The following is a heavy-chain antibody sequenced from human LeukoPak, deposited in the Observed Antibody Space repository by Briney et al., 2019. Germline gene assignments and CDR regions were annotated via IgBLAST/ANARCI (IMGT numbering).Heavy chain of an antibody. D-gene: IGHD4-11*01. CDR1: GFTFSLYW. CDR2: IKQDGSEK. CDR3: AKMNAVTSYFDY. Sequence: GGSLRLSCAASGFTFSLYWMNWVRRAPGKGLEWVANIKQDGSEKNYVDSVKGRFTISRDNAKNSLYLQMNSLRAEDTALYYCAKMNAVTSYFDYWGQRTLVTVSS. J-gene: IGHJ4*02. V-gene: IGHV3-7*03.